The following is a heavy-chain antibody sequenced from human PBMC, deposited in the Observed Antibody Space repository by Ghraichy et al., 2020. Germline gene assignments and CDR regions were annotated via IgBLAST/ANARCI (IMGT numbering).Heavy chain of an antibody. J-gene: IGHJ4*02. Sequence: SETLSLTCTVSGGSISSGSYYWSWIRQPAGKGLEWIGRIYTSGSTNYNPSLKSRVTISVDTSKNQFSLKLSSVTAADTAVYYCARAHYGGNYYFDYWGQGTLVTVSS. D-gene: IGHD4-23*01. CDR1: GGSISSGSYY. CDR2: IYTSGST. CDR3: ARAHYGGNYYFDY. V-gene: IGHV4-61*02.